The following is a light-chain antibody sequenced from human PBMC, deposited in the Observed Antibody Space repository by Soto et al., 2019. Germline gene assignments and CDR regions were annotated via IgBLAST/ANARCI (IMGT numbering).Light chain of an antibody. CDR1: QSVSSSY. J-gene: IGKJ1*01. Sequence: EIVLTQSPGTLSLSPGGRATLSCRASQSVSSSYLAWYQQKPGQAPRLLIYGASTRATGIPARFSGSGSGTEFTLTISSLQSEDFAVYYCQQYNNWPPTWTFGQGTKGDIK. CDR2: GAS. V-gene: IGKV3-15*01. CDR3: QQYNNWPPTWT.